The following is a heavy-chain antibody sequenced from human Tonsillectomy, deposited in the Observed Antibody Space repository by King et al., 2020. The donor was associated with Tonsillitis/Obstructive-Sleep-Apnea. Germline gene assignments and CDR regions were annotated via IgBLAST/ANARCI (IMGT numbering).Heavy chain of an antibody. CDR1: GGSINNYY. J-gene: IGHJ4*02. Sequence: VQLQESGPGLVKPSETLSLTCTVSGGSINNYYWSWVRQPPGKGLEWIGYIYYSGSTNYNPSLKSRVTISLDTSKNQFSLKLSSVTAADTAVYYCAGGIVAVPAANLDYWGQRTLVTVSS. CDR3: AGGIVAVPAANLDY. CDR2: IYYSGST. D-gene: IGHD2-2*01. V-gene: IGHV4-59*01.